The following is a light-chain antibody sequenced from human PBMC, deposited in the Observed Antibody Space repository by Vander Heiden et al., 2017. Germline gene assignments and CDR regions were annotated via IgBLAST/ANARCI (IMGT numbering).Light chain of an antibody. CDR2: GNT. CDR3: QSYDSSLRGV. Sequence: QSVLTQPPSVCGAPGQRVTISCTGSSSNIWAGYDVHWYQQLPGTAPKLLIYGNTNRPSGVPDRFSGSESGTSASLAITGLQAEDEADYYCQSYDSSLRGVFGGGTKLTVL. J-gene: IGLJ3*02. V-gene: IGLV1-40*01. CDR1: SSNIWAGYD.